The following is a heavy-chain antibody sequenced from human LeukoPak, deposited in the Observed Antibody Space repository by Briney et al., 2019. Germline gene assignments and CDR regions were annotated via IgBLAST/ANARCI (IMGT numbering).Heavy chain of an antibody. J-gene: IGHJ3*02. D-gene: IGHD3-22*01. Sequence: SVKVSCKASGGTFSSYAISWVRQAPGQGLEWMGGIIPIFGTANYAQKFQGRVTITADKSTSTAYMELSSLRSEDTAVYYCARGRRDSSGYYYDDAFDIWGQGTTVTVSS. V-gene: IGHV1-69*06. CDR3: ARGRRDSSGYYYDDAFDI. CDR1: GGTFSSYA. CDR2: IIPIFGTA.